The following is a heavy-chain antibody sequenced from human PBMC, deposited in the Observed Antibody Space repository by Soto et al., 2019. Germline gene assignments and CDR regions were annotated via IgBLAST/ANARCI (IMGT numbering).Heavy chain of an antibody. Sequence: GGSLRLSCTASGFTFGDFAMSWFRQAPGKGLEWVGFIRRKVYGGTTEYAASVKGKFTISRDDSKSIAYLQMNSLKTEDTAVYYCSREVPYYDFWSGYYEYYYYYMDVWGKGTTVTVSS. J-gene: IGHJ6*03. CDR1: GFTFGDFA. D-gene: IGHD3-3*01. V-gene: IGHV3-49*03. CDR3: SREVPYYDFWSGYYEYYYYYMDV. CDR2: IRRKVYGGTT.